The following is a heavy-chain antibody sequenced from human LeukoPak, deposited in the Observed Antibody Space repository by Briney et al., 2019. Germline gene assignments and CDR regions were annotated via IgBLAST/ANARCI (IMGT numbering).Heavy chain of an antibody. J-gene: IGHJ4*02. CDR3: ARDPGAAGAPFDY. D-gene: IGHD6-13*01. V-gene: IGHV4-59*01. CDR1: GTSISSYY. CDR2: IYYSGTT. Sequence: PSETLSLTCSVSGTSISSYYWSWIRQPPGKGLEWIGFIYYSGTTNYNPSLNSRVTISVDTSKNQFSLKLSSVTAADTAVYYCARDPGAAGAPFDYWGQGTLVTVSS.